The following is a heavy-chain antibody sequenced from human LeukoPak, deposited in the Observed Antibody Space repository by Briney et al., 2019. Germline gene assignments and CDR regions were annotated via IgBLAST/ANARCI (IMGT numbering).Heavy chain of an antibody. J-gene: IGHJ5*02. CDR1: GYTFTRYY. CDR2: INPNSGGT. D-gene: IGHD2-2*01. Sequence: ASVKVSCKASGYTFTRYYMHWVRQAPGQGLEWMGWINPNSGGTNYAQKFQGRVTMTRDTSISTAYMELSRLRSDDTAVYYCARDTDCSSTSCYETDFWFDPWGQGTLVTVSS. CDR3: ARDTDCSSTSCYETDFWFDP. V-gene: IGHV1-2*02.